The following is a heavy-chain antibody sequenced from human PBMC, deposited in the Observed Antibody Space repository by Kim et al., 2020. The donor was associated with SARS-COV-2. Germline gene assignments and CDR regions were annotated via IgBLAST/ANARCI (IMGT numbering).Heavy chain of an antibody. J-gene: IGHJ3*02. CDR1: GGTFSSYA. V-gene: IGHV1-69*13. CDR3: ARVGGGFYGGTADI. CDR2: IIPIFGTA. D-gene: IGHD2-15*01. Sequence: SVKVSCKASGGTFSSYAISWVRQAPGQGLEWMGGIIPIFGTANYAQKFQGRVTITADESTSTAYMELSSLRSEDTAVYYCARVGGGFYGGTADIWGQGTMVTVSS.